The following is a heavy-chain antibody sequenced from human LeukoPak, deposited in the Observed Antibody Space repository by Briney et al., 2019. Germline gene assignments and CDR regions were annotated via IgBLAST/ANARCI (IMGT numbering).Heavy chain of an antibody. CDR3: AREESIGRYQFLHDY. V-gene: IGHV1-18*01. J-gene: IGHJ4*02. D-gene: IGHD1-26*01. Sequence: PGASVKVSCKASGYTFTSYGISWVRQAPGQGLEWMGWISPYNENRKYLQKLQGRVTLTTDTSTSTAYMELRSLTSDDTAVYYCAREESIGRYQFLHDYWGQGTLVTVSS. CDR2: ISPYNENR. CDR1: GYTFTSYG.